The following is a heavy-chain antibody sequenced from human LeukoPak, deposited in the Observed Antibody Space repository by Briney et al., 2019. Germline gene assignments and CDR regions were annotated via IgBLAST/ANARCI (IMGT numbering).Heavy chain of an antibody. D-gene: IGHD6-13*01. CDR3: AREGSGYSSSWYYFDY. V-gene: IGHV4-4*02. CDR2: IYHSGST. CDR1: GGSISSSNW. Sequence: PSETLSLTCAVSGGSISSSNWWSWVRQPPGKGLEWIGEIYHSGSTNYNPSLKSRVTISVDKSKNQFSLKLSSVIAADTAVYYCAREGSGYSSSWYYFDYWGQGTLVTVSS. J-gene: IGHJ4*02.